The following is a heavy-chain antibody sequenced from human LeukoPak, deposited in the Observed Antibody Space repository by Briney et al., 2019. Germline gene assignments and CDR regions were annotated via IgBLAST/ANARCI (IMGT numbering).Heavy chain of an antibody. Sequence: IYYTASTNSNPSLKSRVTISVDTSKHQFSLKLSSVTAADTAVYYCARGGHYYGSGSYELDYWGQGTLVTVSS. J-gene: IGHJ4*02. CDR2: IYYTAST. D-gene: IGHD3-10*01. V-gene: IGHV4-59*09. CDR3: ARGGHYYGSGSYELDY.